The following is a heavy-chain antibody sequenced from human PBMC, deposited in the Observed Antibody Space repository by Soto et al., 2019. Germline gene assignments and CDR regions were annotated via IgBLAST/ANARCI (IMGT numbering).Heavy chain of an antibody. D-gene: IGHD3-10*01. CDR1: GGSISSYY. CDR3: ARHDSTLLPHI. Sequence: PSETLSLTCTVSGGSISSYYWSWIRQPPGKGLEWIGYIYYSGNTNYNPSLKSRVTISVDTSKSQFSLKLSSVTAADTAVYYCARHDSTLLPHIWGQGTMVTVSS. V-gene: IGHV4-59*08. J-gene: IGHJ3*02. CDR2: IYYSGNT.